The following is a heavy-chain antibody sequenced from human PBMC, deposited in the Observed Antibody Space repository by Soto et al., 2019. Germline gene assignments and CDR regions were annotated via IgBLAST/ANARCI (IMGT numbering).Heavy chain of an antibody. Sequence: EVQLVESGGGLVKPGGSLRLSCAASGFTFSSYSMNWVRQAPGKGLEWVSSISSSSSYIYYADSVKGRFTISRDNAKNSLYLQTNSLRAEDTAVYYCARWPPGPPNTMIVCDYWGQGTLVTVSS. V-gene: IGHV3-21*01. CDR1: GFTFSSYS. CDR3: ARWPPGPPNTMIVCDY. J-gene: IGHJ4*02. CDR2: ISSSSSYI. D-gene: IGHD3-22*01.